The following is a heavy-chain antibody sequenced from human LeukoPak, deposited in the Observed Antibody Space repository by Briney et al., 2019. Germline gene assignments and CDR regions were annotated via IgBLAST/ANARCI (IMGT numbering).Heavy chain of an antibody. D-gene: IGHD3-10*01. V-gene: IGHV4-38-2*01. Sequence: SETLSPTCAVSGYSISRGYYWGWIRQPPGKGLEWIGSIYHSGTTYYNPSLESRVTISVDTSKNQFSLKVRSVTAADTAVYYCAGWFGELLSLFAYWGQGALVTVSS. CDR2: IYHSGTT. CDR3: AGWFGELLSLFAY. CDR1: GYSISRGYY. J-gene: IGHJ4*02.